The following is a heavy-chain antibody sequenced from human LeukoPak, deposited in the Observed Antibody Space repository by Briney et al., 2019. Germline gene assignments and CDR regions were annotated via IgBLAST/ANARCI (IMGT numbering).Heavy chain of an antibody. CDR1: GYTFTSYA. V-gene: IGHV1-3*01. Sequence: ASVKVSCKASGYTFTSYAMNWVRQAPGQRLEWMGWINAGNGNTKYSQKFQGRVTITRDTSASTAYMELSSLRSEDTAVYYCARSPIPYDFWSGYFLAFDYWGQGTLVTVSS. J-gene: IGHJ4*02. CDR2: INAGNGNT. D-gene: IGHD3-3*01. CDR3: ARSPIPYDFWSGYFLAFDY.